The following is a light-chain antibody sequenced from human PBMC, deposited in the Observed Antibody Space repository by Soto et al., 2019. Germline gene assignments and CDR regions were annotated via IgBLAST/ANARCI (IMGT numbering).Light chain of an antibody. CDR2: EVS. J-gene: IGLJ1*01. Sequence: QSALTQPPSVSGSPGQSVTISCTGTSSDVGNYNRVSWYQQPPGTAPKVIIYEVSNRPSGVPDRFSGSKSGNTASLTISGLQADDEADYYCSSYTSSSTDVFGTGTKVTVL. CDR1: SSDVGNYNR. CDR3: SSYTSSSTDV. V-gene: IGLV2-18*02.